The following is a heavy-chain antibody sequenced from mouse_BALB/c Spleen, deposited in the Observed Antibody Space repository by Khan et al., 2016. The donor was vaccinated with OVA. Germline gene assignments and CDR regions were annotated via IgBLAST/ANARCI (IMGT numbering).Heavy chain of an antibody. CDR2: ISSTGST. CDR3: ARSLYYSYGYALDC. D-gene: IGHD2-12*01. CDR1: GYSITSDYA. Sequence: EVQLQQSGPGLVKPSQSLSLTCTVTGYSITSDYAWNWIRQFPGNKLEWMGYISSTGSTSYNPSLKSRISITRDKSKNQFFLQLKSLTTEDTATYSCARSLYYSYGYALDCWGRGTSVAVSS. J-gene: IGHJ4*01. V-gene: IGHV3-2*02.